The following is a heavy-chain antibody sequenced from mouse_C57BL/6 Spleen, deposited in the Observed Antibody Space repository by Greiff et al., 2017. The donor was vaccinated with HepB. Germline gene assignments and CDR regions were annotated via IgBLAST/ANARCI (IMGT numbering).Heavy chain of an antibody. Sequence: EVQLQQSGPELVKPGASVKISCKASGYTFTDYYMNWVKQSHGKSLEWIGDINPNNGGTSYNQKFKGKATLTVDKSSSTAYMELRSLTSEDSAVYYCASSSPGDWGQGTTLTVSS. J-gene: IGHJ2*01. CDR1: GYTFTDYY. CDR3: ASSSPGD. V-gene: IGHV1-26*01. CDR2: INPNNGGT.